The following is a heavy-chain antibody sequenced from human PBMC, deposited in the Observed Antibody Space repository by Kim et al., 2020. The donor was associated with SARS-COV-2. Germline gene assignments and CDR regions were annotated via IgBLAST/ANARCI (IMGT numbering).Heavy chain of an antibody. Sequence: GGSLRLSCAASGFTFSSYWMSWVRQAPGKGLEYVASIKYDGSEEYYVDSVKGRFTISRENAKNSLFLQMNSLRAEDTAVYYCARSYYYGSGYYDYWGQGTLVTVSS. D-gene: IGHD3-10*01. J-gene: IGHJ4*02. CDR2: IKYDGSEE. CDR3: ARSYYYGSGYYDY. V-gene: IGHV3-7*01. CDR1: GFTFSSYW.